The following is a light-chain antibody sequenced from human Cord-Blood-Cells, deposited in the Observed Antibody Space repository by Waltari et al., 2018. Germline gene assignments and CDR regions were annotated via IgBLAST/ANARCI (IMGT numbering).Light chain of an antibody. CDR2: DAS. J-gene: IGKJ5*01. V-gene: IGKV3-11*01. CDR1: QSVSSY. CDR3: QQRSNWPPIT. Sequence: EIVLTQSPATLSLSPGERATLSCRADQSVSSYLAWYQQKPGQAPRLLIYDASNRATGIPARFSGSWSGTDFTLTISSLKPEDFAVYYCQQRSNWPPITFGQGTRLEIK.